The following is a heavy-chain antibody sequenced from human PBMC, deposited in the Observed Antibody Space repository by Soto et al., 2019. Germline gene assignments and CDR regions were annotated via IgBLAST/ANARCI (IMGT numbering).Heavy chain of an antibody. CDR1: GGSISSSNW. D-gene: IGHD2-2*01. V-gene: IGHV4-4*02. Sequence: QVPLQASGPGLVKPSGTLSLTCAVSGGSISSSNWWSWVRQPPGKGLEGIGEIYHSGSTNYNPSLKSRVTIAVDKSKNQSSLKLSSVTAADTAVYYCARKYCSSTSCPYGMDVWGQGTTVTVSS. CDR3: ARKYCSSTSCPYGMDV. J-gene: IGHJ6*02. CDR2: IYHSGST.